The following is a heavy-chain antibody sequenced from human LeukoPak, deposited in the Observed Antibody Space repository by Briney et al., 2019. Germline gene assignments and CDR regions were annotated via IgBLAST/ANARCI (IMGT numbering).Heavy chain of an antibody. V-gene: IGHV3-48*01. CDR2: ISSSGSTI. Sequence: PGGSLRLSCAASGFTFSSYTMNWVRQAPGKGLEWVSYISSSGSTIYYADSVKGRLTISRDNVKNSLYLRMNSLRAEDTAVYYCARDDISTGYSLFDYRGQGTLVIVSS. J-gene: IGHJ4*02. CDR1: GFTFSSYT. D-gene: IGHD3-22*01. CDR3: ARDDISTGYSLFDY.